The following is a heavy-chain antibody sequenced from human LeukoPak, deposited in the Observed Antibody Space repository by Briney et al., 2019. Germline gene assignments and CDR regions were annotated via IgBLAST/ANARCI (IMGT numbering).Heavy chain of an antibody. V-gene: IGHV4-4*02. Sequence: PSGTLSLTCTVSGDSINSLDLWSWVRQPPGKGLEWIGEMYLSGTTHSNPSVKSRVTISIDKSKNQFFLNLSSVTAADTAVYYCARYSAPVTSIDYWGQGTLVTVSS. CDR2: MYLSGTT. CDR3: ARYSAPVTSIDY. D-gene: IGHD2-21*02. CDR1: GDSINSLDL. J-gene: IGHJ4*02.